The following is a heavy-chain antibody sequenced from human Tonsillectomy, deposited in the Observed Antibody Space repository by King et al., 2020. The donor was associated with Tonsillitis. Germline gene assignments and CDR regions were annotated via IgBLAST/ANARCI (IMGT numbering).Heavy chain of an antibody. D-gene: IGHD3-9*01. CDR3: ARIKTELRYFDWLLPKYPFDY. V-gene: IGHV1-18*01. Sequence: VQLVQSGAEVKKPGASVKVSCKASGYTFTSYVISWVRQAPGQGLEWMGWLSAYNGNTNYPQKLQGRVTMTTDPSTSTAYIELGGLRSDDTAVYYCARIKTELRYFDWLLPKYPFDYWGQGTLVTVSS. CDR1: GYTFTSYV. CDR2: LSAYNGNT. J-gene: IGHJ4*02.